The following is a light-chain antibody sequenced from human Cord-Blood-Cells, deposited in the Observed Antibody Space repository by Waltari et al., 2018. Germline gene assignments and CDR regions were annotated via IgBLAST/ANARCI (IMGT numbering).Light chain of an antibody. CDR3: SSYTSSSTYV. J-gene: IGLJ1*01. CDR1: SSDVGGYNY. CDR2: DVS. V-gene: IGLV2-14*01. Sequence: QSALTQPASVSGSPGQSITISCTGTSSDVGGYNYVSWYQQHPGKAPKLTIYDVSNRPSGVSNRFSGSKSGYTASLTISGLQAEDEADYYCSSYTSSSTYVFGTGTKVTVL.